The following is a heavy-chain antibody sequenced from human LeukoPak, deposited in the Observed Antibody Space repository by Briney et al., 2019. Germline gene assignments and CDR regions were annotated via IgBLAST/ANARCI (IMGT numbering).Heavy chain of an antibody. Sequence: SETLSLTCTVSGGSVSSGSYYWIWIRQPPGKGLEWIGYIYYSGSTNYNPSLKSRVTISVDTSKRQFSLKLSSVTAADTAVYYCTRDGRDHDAYDIWGQGTMVTVSS. J-gene: IGHJ3*02. V-gene: IGHV4-61*01. CDR3: TRDGRDHDAYDI. CDR1: GGSVSSGSYY. CDR2: IYYSGST.